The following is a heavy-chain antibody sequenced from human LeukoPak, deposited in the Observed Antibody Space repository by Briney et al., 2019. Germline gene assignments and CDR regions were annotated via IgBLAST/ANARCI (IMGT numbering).Heavy chain of an antibody. D-gene: IGHD3-3*01. J-gene: IGHJ4*02. CDR1: GGSISSSSYY. CDR2: IYYSGST. CDR3: AKIGYYDFWPDY. V-gene: IGHV4-39*07. Sequence: SETLSLTCTVSGGSISSSSYYWGWIRQPPGKGLEWIGSIYYSGSTYYNPSLKSRVTISVDTSKNQFSLKLSSVTAADTAVYYCAKIGYYDFWPDYWGQGTLVTVSS.